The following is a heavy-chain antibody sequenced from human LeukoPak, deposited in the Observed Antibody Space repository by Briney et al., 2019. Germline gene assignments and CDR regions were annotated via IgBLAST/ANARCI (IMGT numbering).Heavy chain of an antibody. V-gene: IGHV4-34*01. D-gene: IGHD4-11*01. J-gene: IGHJ6*03. Sequence: SETLSLTCAVYGGSLSGYYWSWFRQPPGKGLEWIGEINHSGSTNYNPSLKSRVTISVDTSKNQFSLKLSSVTAADTAVYYCARGRTTVTSQYSYYYYYMDVWGKGTTVTVSS. CDR2: INHSGST. CDR3: ARGRTTVTSQYSYYYYYMDV. CDR1: GGSLSGYY.